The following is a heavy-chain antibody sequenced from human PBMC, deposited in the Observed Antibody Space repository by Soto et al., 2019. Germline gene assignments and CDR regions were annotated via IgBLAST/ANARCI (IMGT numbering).Heavy chain of an antibody. D-gene: IGHD4-17*01. Sequence: QVQLVQSGAEVKKPGSSVKVSCKASGGTFSSYTISWVRQAPGPGLEWMGRIIPILGKANYAQKFQVRVTITADKSKSTAYMELSSLRSEDTAVYYCAAEYGGNSAWGQGTLVTVSS. V-gene: IGHV1-69*02. CDR2: IIPILGKA. J-gene: IGHJ4*02. CDR3: AAEYGGNSA. CDR1: GGTFSSYT.